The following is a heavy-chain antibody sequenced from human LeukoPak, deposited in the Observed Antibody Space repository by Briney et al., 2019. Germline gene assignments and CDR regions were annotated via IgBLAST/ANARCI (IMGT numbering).Heavy chain of an antibody. V-gene: IGHV1-69*04. CDR3: ARGDYGDYVPGGDY. CDR2: IIPILGIA. Sequence: ASVKVSCKASGGTFSSYAISWVRQAPGQGLEWMGRIIPILGIANYAQKFQGRVTITADKSTSTAYMELSSLRSEDTAVYYCARGDYGDYVPGGDYWGQGTLVTVSS. J-gene: IGHJ4*02. CDR1: GGTFSSYA. D-gene: IGHD4-17*01.